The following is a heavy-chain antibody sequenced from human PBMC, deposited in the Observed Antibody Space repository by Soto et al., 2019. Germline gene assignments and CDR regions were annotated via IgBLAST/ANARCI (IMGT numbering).Heavy chain of an antibody. Sequence: QVQLVESGGGVVQPGRSLRLSCAASGFTFSSYAMHWVRRAPGKGLEWMAVMSYDGSNKYYADSVKGRFTISRDNSKNTLYLHMNSLRPEGTALYYCERDGGAYWGQGTLVIVSS. CDR3: ERDGGAY. J-gene: IGHJ4*02. D-gene: IGHD3-16*01. CDR2: MSYDGSNK. CDR1: GFTFSSYA. V-gene: IGHV3-30-3*01.